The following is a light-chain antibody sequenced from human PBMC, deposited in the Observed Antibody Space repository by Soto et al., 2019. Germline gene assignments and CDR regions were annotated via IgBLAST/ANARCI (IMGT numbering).Light chain of an antibody. CDR2: GAS. J-gene: IGKJ1*01. CDR3: QQYGSSAGVT. CDR1: QSVSANY. V-gene: IGKV3-20*01. Sequence: EIMLKHSPGTLSLSPGERATLSCRASQSVSANYLAWYQQKPGQAPRLLIYGASSRATGIPDRLSGSGSGTDFTLTISRLEPEDFAVYYCQQYGSSAGVTFGQGTKVDI.